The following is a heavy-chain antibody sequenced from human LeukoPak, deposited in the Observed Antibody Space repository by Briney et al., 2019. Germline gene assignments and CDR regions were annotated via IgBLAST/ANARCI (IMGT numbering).Heavy chain of an antibody. CDR1: GFTFSSYG. CDR2: INHSGST. V-gene: IGHV4-34*01. CDR3: ASRTVH. J-gene: IGHJ4*02. Sequence: GSLRLSCAASGFTFSSYGMHWVRQPPGKGLEWIGEINHSGSTNYNPSLKSRVTISVDTSKNQFSLKLSSVTAADTAVYYCASRTVHWGQGTLVTVSS.